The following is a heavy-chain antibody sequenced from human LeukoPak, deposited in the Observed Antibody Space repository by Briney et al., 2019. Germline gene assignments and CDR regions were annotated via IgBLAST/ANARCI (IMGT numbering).Heavy chain of an antibody. J-gene: IGHJ4*02. Sequence: GASVNVSCKASGYTFTSYGISGVRRPPGQGLEWLGWISASNGNTNYAQKLQGRVTMTTDTSTSTAYMELRSLRSDDTAVYYCARDSISGYYYEALDYWGQGTLVTVSS. CDR2: ISASNGNT. CDR3: ARDSISGYYYEALDY. D-gene: IGHD3-22*01. V-gene: IGHV1-18*01. CDR1: GYTFTSYG.